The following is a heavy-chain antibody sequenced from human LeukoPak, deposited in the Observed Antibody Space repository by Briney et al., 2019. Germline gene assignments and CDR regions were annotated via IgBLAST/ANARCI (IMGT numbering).Heavy chain of an antibody. V-gene: IGHV3-21*01. D-gene: IGHD3-10*01. J-gene: IGHJ3*02. CDR2: ISTSRSYI. Sequence: PGGSLRLSCAASGFTFSNDWMNWVRQAPGKGLEWVSSISTSRSYIYYADSVKGRFTISRDNARNSLYLQMNSLRAEDTAVYYCARDGDYYGSGSYRDGFDIWGQGTMVTVSS. CDR3: ARDGDYYGSGSYRDGFDI. CDR1: GFTFSNDW.